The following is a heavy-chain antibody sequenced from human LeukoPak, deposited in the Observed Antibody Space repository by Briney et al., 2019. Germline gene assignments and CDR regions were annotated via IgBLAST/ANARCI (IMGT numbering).Heavy chain of an antibody. D-gene: IGHD6-13*01. Sequence: SETLSLTCTVSGGSISNYYWNWIRQPPGKGLEWIGYIYYTGNTNYNPSLKSRVTISVDTSKNQFSLKLSSVTAADTAVYSCARGKLAASGSFCDYWGQGTLVTVSS. CDR3: ARGKLAASGSFCDY. J-gene: IGHJ4*02. V-gene: IGHV4-59*12. CDR1: GGSISNYY. CDR2: IYYTGNT.